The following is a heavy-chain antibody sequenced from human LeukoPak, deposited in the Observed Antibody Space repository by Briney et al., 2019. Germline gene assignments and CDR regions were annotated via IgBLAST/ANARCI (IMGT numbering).Heavy chain of an antibody. CDR2: IYYIGST. V-gene: IGHV4-39*01. CDR3: ARHRLARGRLTAFDI. D-gene: IGHD3-10*01. CDR1: GGSISSSSYY. Sequence: PSGTLSLTCTVSGGSISSSSYYRGWIRQPPGTGLEWIGSIYYIGSTYYNPSLKRRVTISLHTSKNQFSLRLSSVTAADTAVYYCARHRLARGRLTAFDIWGQGTMVTVSS. J-gene: IGHJ3*02.